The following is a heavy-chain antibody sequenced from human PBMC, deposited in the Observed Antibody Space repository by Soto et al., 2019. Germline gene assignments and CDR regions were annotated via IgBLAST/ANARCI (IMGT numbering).Heavy chain of an antibody. CDR3: ARGDDFWSGVGYMDV. Sequence: GESLKVSCQASGYTFTGYYMHWVRQAPGQGLEWMGWINPNSGGTNYAQKFQGWVTMTRDTSISTAYMELSRLRSDDTAVYYCARGDDFWSGVGYMDVWGKGTTVTVSS. CDR2: INPNSGGT. CDR1: GYTFTGYY. J-gene: IGHJ6*03. V-gene: IGHV1-2*04. D-gene: IGHD3-3*01.